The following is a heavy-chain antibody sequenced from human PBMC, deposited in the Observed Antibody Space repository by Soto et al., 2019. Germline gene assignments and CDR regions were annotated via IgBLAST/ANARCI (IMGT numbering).Heavy chain of an antibody. CDR1: GYTFTAYY. D-gene: IGHD4-17*01. CDR3: AIGPSHGGFDY. Sequence: QVQPVQSGAEVKRPGASVKVSCKPSGYTFTAYYIHWLRQVPGQGLEWMGWINPYVGDTKCAQKFQGWVTLTRDTSITTAYMELNMLKSDDTSGYYCAIGPSHGGFDYWGHVTLITVSS. V-gene: IGHV1-2*04. CDR2: INPYVGDT. J-gene: IGHJ4*01.